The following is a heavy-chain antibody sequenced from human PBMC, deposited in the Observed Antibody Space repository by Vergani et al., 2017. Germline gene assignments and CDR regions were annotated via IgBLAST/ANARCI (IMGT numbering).Heavy chain of an antibody. J-gene: IGHJ5*02. Sequence: QLQLQESGSGLVKPSQTLSLTCAVSGGPISSGGYSWSWIRQPPGKGLEWIGYIYHSGSTYYNPSLKSRVTISVDRSKNQFSLKLSSVTAADTAVYYCARGYYYDSSGYYPNWFDPWGQGTLVTVSS. CDR1: GGPISSGGYS. D-gene: IGHD3-22*01. CDR2: IYHSGST. CDR3: ARGYYYDSSGYYPNWFDP. V-gene: IGHV4-30-2*01.